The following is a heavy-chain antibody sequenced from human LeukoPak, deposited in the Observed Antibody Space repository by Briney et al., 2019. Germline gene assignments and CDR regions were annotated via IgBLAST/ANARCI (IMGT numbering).Heavy chain of an antibody. V-gene: IGHV3-64D*09. CDR2: ISSNGIST. CDR3: VKDLYGWEPKSGDY. J-gene: IGHJ4*02. Sequence: GGSLRLSCAASGFTLGSYGMHWVRQAPGKGLEYVSAISSNGISTYYADSVKGRFTISRDNSKNTLYLQMSSLRAEDTAVYYCVKDLYGWEPKSGDYWGQGTLVTVSS. CDR1: GFTLGSYG. D-gene: IGHD1-26*01.